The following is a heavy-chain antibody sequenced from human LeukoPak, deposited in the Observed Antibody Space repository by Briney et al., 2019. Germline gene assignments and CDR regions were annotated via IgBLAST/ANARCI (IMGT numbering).Heavy chain of an antibody. Sequence: PGGSLRLSCAASGFTFSTYAMSWVRQAPGKGLEWVSAISGSGGSTYYADSVKGRFTISRDNSKNTLYLQMNSLRAEDTAVYYCAKESFDYYDSSGLDYWGQGTLVTVSS. CDR2: ISGSGGST. V-gene: IGHV3-23*01. D-gene: IGHD3-22*01. CDR3: AKESFDYYDSSGLDY. J-gene: IGHJ4*02. CDR1: GFTFSTYA.